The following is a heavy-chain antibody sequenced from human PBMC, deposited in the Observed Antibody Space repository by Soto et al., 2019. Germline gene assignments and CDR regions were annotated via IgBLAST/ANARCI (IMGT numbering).Heavy chain of an antibody. CDR3: ARTHDYGDYVNAFDI. V-gene: IGHV3-30-3*01. CDR1: GFTFSSYA. J-gene: IGHJ3*02. CDR2: ISYDGSNK. Sequence: GGSLRLSCAASGFTFSSYAMHWVRQAPGKGLEWVAVISYDGSNKYYADSVKGRFTISRDNSKNTLYLQMNSLRAEDTAVYYCARTHDYGDYVNAFDIWGQGTMVTVSS. D-gene: IGHD4-17*01.